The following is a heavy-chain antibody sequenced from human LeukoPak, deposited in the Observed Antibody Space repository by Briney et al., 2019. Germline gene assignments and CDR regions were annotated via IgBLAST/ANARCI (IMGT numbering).Heavy chain of an antibody. D-gene: IGHD2-15*01. V-gene: IGHV3-23*01. CDR2: VSRFGGTT. J-gene: IGHJ5*02. CDR3: VKHVGSKWSNNRFDP. CDR1: GFTFDSYA. Sequence: GGSLRLSCAASGFTFDSYAMSWVRQAPGKGLEWVSAVSRFGGTTYYADSAKGRFTISRDNSNNTVYLQMNSLRVGDTALYYCVKHVGSKWSNNRFDPWGQGTLVTVS.